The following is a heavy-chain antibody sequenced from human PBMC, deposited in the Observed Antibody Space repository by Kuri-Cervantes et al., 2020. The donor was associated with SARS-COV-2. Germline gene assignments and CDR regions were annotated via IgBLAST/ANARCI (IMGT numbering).Heavy chain of an antibody. Sequence: GGSLRLSCAASGFTFSSYSMNWVRQAPGKGLEWVSSITSSSSYIYYADSVKGRFTISRDNAKNSLYLEMNSLRAEDTALYYCARARTIAAHPENWFDPWGQGTLVTVSS. CDR1: GFTFSSYS. D-gene: IGHD6-6*01. V-gene: IGHV3-21*01. CDR2: ITSSSSYI. CDR3: ARARTIAAHPENWFDP. J-gene: IGHJ5*02.